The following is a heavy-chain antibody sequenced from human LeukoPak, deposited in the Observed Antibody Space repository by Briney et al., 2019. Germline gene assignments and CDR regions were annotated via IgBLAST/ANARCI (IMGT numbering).Heavy chain of an antibody. D-gene: IGHD6-13*01. J-gene: IGHJ4*02. CDR3: ARSYIAAESYHFDY. Sequence: SETLSLTCTVSGGSISSYYWSWIRQPAGKGLEWIGRIYTSGSTNYNPSLKSRVTISVDTSKNQFSLKLSSVTAADTAVYYCARSYIAAESYHFDYWGQGTLVTVSS. CDR2: IYTSGST. V-gene: IGHV4-4*07. CDR1: GGSISSYY.